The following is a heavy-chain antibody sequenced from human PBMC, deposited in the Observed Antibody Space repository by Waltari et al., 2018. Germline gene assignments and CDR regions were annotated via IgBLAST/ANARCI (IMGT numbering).Heavy chain of an antibody. V-gene: IGHV4-34*01. CDR3: ARGGNIVVVPAAKYNWFDP. D-gene: IGHD2-2*01. J-gene: IGHJ5*02. CDR2: INQSGST. Sequence: QVQLQQWGAGLLKPSETLSLTCAVYGGSFSGYYWSWIRQPPGKGLEWIGEINQSGSTNDNPSRKSRVTISVDTSKNQFSLKLSSVTAADTAVYYCARGGNIVVVPAAKYNWFDPWGQGTLVIVSS. CDR1: GGSFSGYY.